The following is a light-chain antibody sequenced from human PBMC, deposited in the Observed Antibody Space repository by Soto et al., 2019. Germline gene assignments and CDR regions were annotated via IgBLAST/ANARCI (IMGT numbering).Light chain of an antibody. CDR3: QHRGNWHPYT. CDR1: QSVSSY. Sequence: EIVLTQSPATLSLSPGERATLSCRASQSVSSYLAWYQQKPGQAPRLLIYDASNRATGIPARFSGSGSGTDFTLTISSLEPEDFAVYYCQHRGNWHPYTFGQGTKLEIK. CDR2: DAS. J-gene: IGKJ2*01. V-gene: IGKV3-11*01.